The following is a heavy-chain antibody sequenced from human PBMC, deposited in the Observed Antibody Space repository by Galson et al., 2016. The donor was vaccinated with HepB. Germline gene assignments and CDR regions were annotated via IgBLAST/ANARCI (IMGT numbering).Heavy chain of an antibody. J-gene: IGHJ3*01. CDR1: GYSFTSYW. CDR3: TRSTRRYCSGGTCYPIDAFDL. V-gene: IGHV5-51*01. D-gene: IGHD2-15*01. Sequence: QSGAEVKKPGESLKISCKGSGYSFTSYWIGWVRQMPGKGLEWMGIIYPGDSDTTYSPSFQGQVTISADKSISTAYLQWSTLKASDTAMYYCTRSTRRYCSGGTCYPIDAFDLWGQGTVVTVSS. CDR2: IYPGDSDT.